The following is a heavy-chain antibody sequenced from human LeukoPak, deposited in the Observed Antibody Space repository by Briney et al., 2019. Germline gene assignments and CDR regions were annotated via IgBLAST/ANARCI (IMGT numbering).Heavy chain of an antibody. CDR1: GFIFSSYW. CDR3: AREGNRRGFDI. J-gene: IGHJ3*02. Sequence: PGGSLRLSCAASGFIFSSYWMSWVRQAPGKGLEWVANIKQDGSEKYYVDSVKGRFTISRDNAKNSLYLQMNSLRVEDTAVYYCAREGNRRGFDIWGQGTMVTVSS. V-gene: IGHV3-7*01. D-gene: IGHD1-14*01. CDR2: IKQDGSEK.